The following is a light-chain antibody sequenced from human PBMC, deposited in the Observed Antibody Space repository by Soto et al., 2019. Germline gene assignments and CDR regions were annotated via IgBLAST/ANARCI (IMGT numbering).Light chain of an antibody. V-gene: IGKV3-11*01. J-gene: IGKJ5*01. CDR2: DAS. Sequence: EIMFTRSPATLSLSPGERATLSGMGKKGVSRYLAWYQQKPGQAPRLLIYDASNRAIGIPARFSGSGSGTEFTLTISRLEPEDFAVYYCQHYVSPPITFGQGTRLEI. CDR1: KGVSRY. CDR3: QHYVSPPIT.